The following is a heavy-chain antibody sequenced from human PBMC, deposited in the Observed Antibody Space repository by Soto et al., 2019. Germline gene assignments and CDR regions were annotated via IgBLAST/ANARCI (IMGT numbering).Heavy chain of an antibody. J-gene: IGHJ3*02. CDR3: ARELLFYDSDGFSWDDAFDI. CDR2: IYQSGST. Sequence: SDTLSFSCADSGGSLSSTPYYRGWFRQPTGKGLEWIGFIYQSGSTYYNPSLKSRVTMSLDRPKNQFSLKLSSVTAADTAVYYCARELLFYDSDGFSWDDAFDIWGQGTMVT. CDR1: GGSLSSTPYY. V-gene: IGHV4-30-2*01. D-gene: IGHD3-22*01.